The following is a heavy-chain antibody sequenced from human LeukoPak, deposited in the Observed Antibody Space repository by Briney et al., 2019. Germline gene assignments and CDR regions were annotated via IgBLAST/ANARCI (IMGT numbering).Heavy chain of an antibody. J-gene: IGHJ4*02. Sequence: SVKVSCKASRGTFSSYAISWVRQAPGQGLEWMGGIIPIFGTANYAQKFQGRVTITTDESTSTAYMELSSLRSEDTAAYYCARGYSGYDSADYWGQGTLVTVSS. CDR2: IIPIFGTA. D-gene: IGHD5-12*01. CDR3: ARGYSGYDSADY. V-gene: IGHV1-69*05. CDR1: RGTFSSYA.